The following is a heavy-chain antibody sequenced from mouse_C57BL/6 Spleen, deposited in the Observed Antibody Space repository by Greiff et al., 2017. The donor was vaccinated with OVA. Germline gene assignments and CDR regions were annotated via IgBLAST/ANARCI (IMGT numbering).Heavy chain of an antibody. CDR3: AREGLYSNLYWYFDV. CDR1: GSSFTDYN. D-gene: IGHD2-5*01. CDR2: INPNYGTT. Sequence: EVQLQQSGPELVKPGASVKISCTASGSSFTDYNMNWVKQSNGKSLEWIGVINPNYGTTSYNQKFKGKATLTVDQSSSTAYMQLNSLTSEDSAVYYCAREGLYSNLYWYFDVWGTGTTVTVSS. V-gene: IGHV1-39*01. J-gene: IGHJ1*03.